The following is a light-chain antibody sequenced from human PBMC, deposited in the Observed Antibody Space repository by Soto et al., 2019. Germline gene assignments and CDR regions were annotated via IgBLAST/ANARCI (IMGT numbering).Light chain of an antibody. J-gene: IGKJ2*01. CDR1: QGISSY. CDR3: QQYYSYPYT. V-gene: IGKV1-8*01. Sequence: AIRMTQSPSSFSASTGDRVTITCRASQGISSYLAWYQQKPGKAPQLLIYAASTLQSCVPSRFSGSGSGIAFTLTISCLQSEDFATYYCQQYYSYPYTFGQGTKLEIK. CDR2: AAS.